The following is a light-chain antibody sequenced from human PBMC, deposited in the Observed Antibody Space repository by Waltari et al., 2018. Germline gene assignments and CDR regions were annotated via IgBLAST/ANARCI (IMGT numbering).Light chain of an antibody. Sequence: SFELTQPTSVSVSPGQTASITCSGDKLGDTPVCWYQQKPGQSPVAVIYQDNRRPSGIPERFSGSNSGNTATLTISGTQAMDEADYFCQAWDTTTGVFGGGTKLTVL. CDR3: QAWDTTTGV. CDR1: KLGDTP. V-gene: IGLV3-1*01. J-gene: IGLJ2*01. CDR2: QDN.